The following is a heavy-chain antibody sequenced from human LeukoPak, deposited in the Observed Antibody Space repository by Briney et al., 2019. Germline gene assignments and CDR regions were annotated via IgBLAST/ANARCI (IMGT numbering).Heavy chain of an antibody. V-gene: IGHV3-23*01. CDR2: ISGSGGST. Sequence: GGSLRLSCAAPGFTFSSYAMSWVRQAPGKGLEWVSAISGSGGSTYYADSVKGRFTISRDNSKNTRYLQMNSLRAEDTAVYYCAKGYSRYGSGSHGDYWGQGTLVTVSS. J-gene: IGHJ4*02. CDR1: GFTFSSYA. CDR3: AKGYSRYGSGSHGDY. D-gene: IGHD3-10*01.